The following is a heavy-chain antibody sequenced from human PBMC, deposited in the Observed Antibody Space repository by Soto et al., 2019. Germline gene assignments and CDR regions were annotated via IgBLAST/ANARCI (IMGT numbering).Heavy chain of an antibody. Sequence: QVQLVQSGAEVKKPGASVKVSCKASGYTFTTYVMSWVRQAPGQGLDWMGWISTYNGNTKYAERLQGRVTMTTDTTTSTAYMELRSLGSDDTAVYYCARGPTDYYDNSGNYFLDYWGQGTLVTVSS. V-gene: IGHV1-18*01. CDR3: ARGPTDYYDNSGNYFLDY. CDR1: GYTFTTYV. J-gene: IGHJ4*02. CDR2: ISTYNGNT. D-gene: IGHD3-22*01.